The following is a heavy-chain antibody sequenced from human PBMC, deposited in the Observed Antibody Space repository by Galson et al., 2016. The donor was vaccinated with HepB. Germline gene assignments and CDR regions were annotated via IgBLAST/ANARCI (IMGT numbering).Heavy chain of an antibody. CDR2: ISSSGRTI. D-gene: IGHD4-17*01. CDR3: ARDMYGDSNWFDP. Sequence: SLRLSCAASGFTFSDYYMNWIRQAPGKGLEWISFISSSGRTIYYADSVKGRFTISRDNAKNSMHLQMNSLRADDTAVYYCARDMYGDSNWFDPWGQGTLVTVSS. J-gene: IGHJ5*02. CDR1: GFTFSDYY. V-gene: IGHV3-11*04.